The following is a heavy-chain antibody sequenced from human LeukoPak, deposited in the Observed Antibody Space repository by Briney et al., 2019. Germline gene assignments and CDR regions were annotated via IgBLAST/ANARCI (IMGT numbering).Heavy chain of an antibody. D-gene: IGHD3-22*01. CDR1: GFPFSIYV. Sequence: GGSLRLSCAASGFPFSIYVMNWVRQAPGKGLEWVSGISGSGGSTYYADSVKGRFTISRDFSKNTVFLHMNSLRAEDTAMYYCARGDDSGYYDYFDYWGQGALVTVSS. CDR2: ISGSGGST. J-gene: IGHJ4*02. V-gene: IGHV3-23*01. CDR3: ARGDDSGYYDYFDY.